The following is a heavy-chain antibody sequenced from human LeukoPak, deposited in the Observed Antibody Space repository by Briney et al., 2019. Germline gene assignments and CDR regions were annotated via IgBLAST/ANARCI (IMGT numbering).Heavy chain of an antibody. J-gene: IGHJ4*02. V-gene: IGHV3-11*01. CDR2: IRSSGSTI. CDR1: GFTFSDYY. D-gene: IGHD6-19*01. Sequence: GGSLRLSCAASGFTFSDYYMSCIPEAPGERLEWVSIIRSSGSTIYYADSVKGRFTISRDNAKPSLYLQMNSLKAEGTAVYYCARFVAGNDYWGQGKLVTVSS. CDR3: ARFVAGNDY.